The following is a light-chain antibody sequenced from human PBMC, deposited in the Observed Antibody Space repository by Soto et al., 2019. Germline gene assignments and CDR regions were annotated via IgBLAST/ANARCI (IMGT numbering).Light chain of an antibody. J-gene: IGLJ1*01. CDR3: SSYAGSDNPYV. Sequence: QSVLAHPPSASFSPGQSVTIACTGTSGDAGGYDYVSWYQQHPGKAPKLMIYEVTKRPLGVPDRFSGSKSGNTASLTVSGLQAEDEADYYCSSYAGSDNPYVFGTGTKVTVL. CDR1: SGDAGGYDY. CDR2: EVT. V-gene: IGLV2-8*01.